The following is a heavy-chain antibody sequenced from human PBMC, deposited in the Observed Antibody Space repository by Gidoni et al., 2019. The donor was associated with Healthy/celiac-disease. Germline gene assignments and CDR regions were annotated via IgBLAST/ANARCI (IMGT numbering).Heavy chain of an antibody. CDR1: GGTFSSYA. Sequence: QVQLVQSGAEVKKPGSSVKVSCKASGGTFSSYAISWVRQAPGQGLEWMGGIIPIFGTANYAQKFQGRVTITADESTSTAYMELSSLRSEDTAVYYCARPHYYDFWSGYYVLPPNWFDPWGQGTLVTVSS. CDR3: ARPHYYDFWSGYYVLPPNWFDP. CDR2: IIPIFGTA. J-gene: IGHJ5*02. D-gene: IGHD3-3*01. V-gene: IGHV1-69*01.